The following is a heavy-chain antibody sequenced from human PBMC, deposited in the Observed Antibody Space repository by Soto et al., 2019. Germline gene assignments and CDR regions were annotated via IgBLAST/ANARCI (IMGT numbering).Heavy chain of an antibody. Sequence: PGGSLRLSCAASGFTFDAYAMHWVRQAQGKGLEGVSGISWNSGSIGYADSVKGRFTISSDNAKNSLYLQMNSLRAEDTALYYCAKDRRQLLWAGYFDYRGQGTLVTVPS. CDR3: AKDRRQLLWAGYFDY. CDR2: ISWNSGSI. CDR1: GFTFDAYA. J-gene: IGHJ4*02. V-gene: IGHV3-9*01. D-gene: IGHD2-2*01.